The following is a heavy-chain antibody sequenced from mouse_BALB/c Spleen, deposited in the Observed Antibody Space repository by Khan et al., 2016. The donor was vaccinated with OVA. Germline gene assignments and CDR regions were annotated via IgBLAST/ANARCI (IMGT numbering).Heavy chain of an antibody. CDR2: ISTYSGST. CDR1: GYTFTDYA. D-gene: IGHD2-3*01. Sequence: VQLKQSGPELVRPGVSVKISCKGSGYTFTDYAMYWVKQSHAKSLEWIGLISTYSGSTNYNQKFKGKVTMTVDKSSSAAYMELARLTSEDSAIYSCARPAYDGYYDYWGQGTALPVSS. J-gene: IGHJ2*01. V-gene: IGHV1S137*01. CDR3: ARPAYDGYYDY.